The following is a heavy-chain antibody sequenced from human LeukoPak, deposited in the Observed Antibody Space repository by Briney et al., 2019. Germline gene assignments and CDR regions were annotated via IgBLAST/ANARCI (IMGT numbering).Heavy chain of an antibody. J-gene: IGHJ5*02. D-gene: IGHD2-21*02. CDR1: GFTFSSYA. CDR3: ARDLLVVTAIPGWFDP. CDR2: ISGSGGST. Sequence: PGGSLRLSCAVSGFTFSSYAMSWVRQAPGKGLEWVSGISGSGGSTYYADSVKGRFTISRDNAKNSLYLQMNSLRAEDTAVYYCARDLLVVTAIPGWFDPWGQGTLVTVSS. V-gene: IGHV3-23*01.